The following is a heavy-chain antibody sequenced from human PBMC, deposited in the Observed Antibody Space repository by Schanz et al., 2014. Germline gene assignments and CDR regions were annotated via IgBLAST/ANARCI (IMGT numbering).Heavy chain of an antibody. CDR1: GYTFTSYS. Sequence: QVQVVQSGAEVKKPGASVKVSCKASGYTFTSYSIHWVRQAPGQGLEWMGWINVGNGNMKYSQKFQGRVTITRDTSASTAYMELTSLRSEDTAVYFCARSGSSNWYFFDYWGQGTLVIVSS. CDR3: ARSGSSNWYFFDY. CDR2: INVGNGNM. D-gene: IGHD6-13*01. V-gene: IGHV1-3*01. J-gene: IGHJ4*02.